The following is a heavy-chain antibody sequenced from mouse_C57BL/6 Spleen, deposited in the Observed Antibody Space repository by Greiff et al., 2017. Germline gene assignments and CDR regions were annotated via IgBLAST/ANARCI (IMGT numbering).Heavy chain of an antibody. CDR3: TTTWEHFDV. D-gene: IGHD5-5*01. J-gene: IGHJ1*03. V-gene: IGHV6-3*01. Sequence: EVKLMESGGGLVQPGGSMKLSCVASGFTFSNYWMNWVRQSPEKGLEWVAQIRLKSDNYATHYAESVKGRFTISRDDSKSSVYLQMNNLRAEDTGIYYCTTTWEHFDVWGTGTTVTVSS. CDR1: GFTFSNYW. CDR2: IRLKSDNYAT.